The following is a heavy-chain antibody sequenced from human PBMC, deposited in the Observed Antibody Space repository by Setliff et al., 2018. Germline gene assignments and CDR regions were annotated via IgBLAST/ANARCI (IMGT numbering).Heavy chain of an antibody. V-gene: IGHV5-51*01. CDR3: ARQAISGSDAFDI. J-gene: IGHJ3*02. D-gene: IGHD3-3*01. CDR1: GYTFTNYW. CDR2: IYPGDSDT. Sequence: GESLKISCKGSGYTFTNYWIGWVRQMLGKGLEWMGIIYPGDSDTRYSPSFQGQVTISADKSISIAYLQWSSLKASDTAMYYCARQAISGSDAFDIWGQGTMVTVS.